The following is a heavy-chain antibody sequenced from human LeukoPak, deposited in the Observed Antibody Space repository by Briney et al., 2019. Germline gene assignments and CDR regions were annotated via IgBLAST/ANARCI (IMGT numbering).Heavy chain of an antibody. CDR1: GGSISSYY. D-gene: IGHD3-10*01. J-gene: IGHJ4*02. CDR2: IYTSGST. Sequence: PSETLSLTCTVSGGSISSYYWSWTRQPAGKGLEWIGRIYTSGSTNYNPSLKSRVTMSVDTSKNQFSLKLSSVTAADTAVYYCAREEYYYGSGSYYTYWGQGTLVTVSS. CDR3: AREEYYYGSGSYYTY. V-gene: IGHV4-4*07.